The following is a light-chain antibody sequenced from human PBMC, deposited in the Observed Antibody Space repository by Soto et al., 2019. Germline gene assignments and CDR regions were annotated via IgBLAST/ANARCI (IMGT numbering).Light chain of an antibody. Sequence: VVLTQSPGTLSLSPWERATLSCRASQSVSNSFLAWYQQRPGQAPSLLMYGASQRATGIPDRFSGSGSGTHFTLTISRLEPEDFAVYYCQHYKAFGGGTKVDIK. V-gene: IGKV3-20*01. J-gene: IGKJ4*01. CDR2: GAS. CDR3: QHYKA. CDR1: QSVSNSF.